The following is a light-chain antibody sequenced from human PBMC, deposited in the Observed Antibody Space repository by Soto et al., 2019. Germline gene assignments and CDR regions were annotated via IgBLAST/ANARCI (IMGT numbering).Light chain of an antibody. CDR2: DVS. CDR1: SSDVGGYNY. Sequence: QSALTQPASVSGSPGQSITISCTGTSSDVGGYNYVSWYQQHPDKAPKFMIYDVSNRPSGASNRFSGSKSGNTASLTISGLQAEDEADYYCSSYTTSNTRQIVFGTGTKVTVL. CDR3: SSYTTSNTRQIV. V-gene: IGLV2-14*01. J-gene: IGLJ1*01.